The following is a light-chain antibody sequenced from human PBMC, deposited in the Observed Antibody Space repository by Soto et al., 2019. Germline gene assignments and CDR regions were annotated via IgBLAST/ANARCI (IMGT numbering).Light chain of an antibody. J-gene: IGKJ4*01. CDR1: QSVLTTDSNNKNY. Sequence: DIVMTQSPDSLAVSLGERATITCRSSQSVLTTDSNNKNYLAWYQHKSGQPPRLLIYWASTRESGVPDRFSGSGSGTEFTLTISSLQAEDEAVYICRQYYSAPLTFGAGTKVEIK. V-gene: IGKV4-1*01. CDR2: WAS. CDR3: RQYYSAPLT.